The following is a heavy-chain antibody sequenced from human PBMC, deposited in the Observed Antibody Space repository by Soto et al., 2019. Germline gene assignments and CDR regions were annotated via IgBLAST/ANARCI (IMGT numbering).Heavy chain of an antibody. CDR2: VFYTGRS. CDR3: VRSGHSFGGVV. CDR1: GASMTNYY. Sequence: SETLSLTCSVSGASMTNYYGSWVRQSPGKGLEWIGYVFYTGRSNYNPSLKSRVAISIDTSKNQIYLNLRSVTAADTAVYYCVRSGHSFGGVVWGQGTLVTVS. D-gene: IGHD3-16*01. J-gene: IGHJ4*02. V-gene: IGHV4-59*13.